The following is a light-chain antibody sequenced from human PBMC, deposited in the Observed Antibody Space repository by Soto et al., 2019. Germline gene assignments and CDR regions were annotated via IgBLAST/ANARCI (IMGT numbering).Light chain of an antibody. V-gene: IGKV3-11*01. CDR1: QNVGST. CDR2: LAS. CDR3: QHRGDWPPLT. Sequence: EIVLTQSPATLSLSPGERATLSCRASQNVGSTLAWYQQKPGQAPRLLFYLASNRATGIPARFSGSGSGTDFTLTISSLEPEDFAVYYCQHRGDWPPLTFGGGTKVDI. J-gene: IGKJ4*01.